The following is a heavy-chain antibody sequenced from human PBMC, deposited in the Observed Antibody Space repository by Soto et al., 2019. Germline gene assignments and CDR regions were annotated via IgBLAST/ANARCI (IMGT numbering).Heavy chain of an antibody. CDR2: IRNTPYGGTT. CDR3: SRGSFGYYGP. V-gene: IGHV3-49*04. CDR1: GFRFSEHA. J-gene: IGHJ5*02. D-gene: IGHD2-2*03. Sequence: GGSLRLSCNCSGFRFSEHAMTWVRQAPGKGLEWVGFIRNTPYGGTTDYAASVRGRFTISRDDSASIAYLQMNSLKTEDSGLNYCSRGSFGYYGPWGPGTLVTVTS.